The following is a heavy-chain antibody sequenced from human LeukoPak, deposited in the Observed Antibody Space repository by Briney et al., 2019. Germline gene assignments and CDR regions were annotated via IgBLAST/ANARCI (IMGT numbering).Heavy chain of an antibody. V-gene: IGHV1-18*01. J-gene: IGHJ3*02. D-gene: IGHD6-13*01. Sequence: ASVKVSCKASGYTFTSYGISWVRQAPGQGLEWMGWISAYNGNTNYAQKLQGRVTMTTDTSTSTAYMELRSLRSDDTAVYYCARDSSQYSSSWSSAFDIWGQGTMVTVSS. CDR2: ISAYNGNT. CDR1: GYTFTSYG. CDR3: ARDSSQYSSSWSSAFDI.